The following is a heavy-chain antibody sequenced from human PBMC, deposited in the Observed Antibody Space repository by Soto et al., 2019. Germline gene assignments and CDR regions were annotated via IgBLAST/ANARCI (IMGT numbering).Heavy chain of an antibody. V-gene: IGHV4-31*03. Sequence: SETLSLTCTVSGGSISSGGYYWSWIRQHPGKGLEWIGYIYYSGSTYYNPSLKSRVTISVDTSKNQFSLKLSSVTAADTAVYYCARVYGDYVNKWFDPWGQGTLVTVSS. J-gene: IGHJ5*02. CDR3: ARVYGDYVNKWFDP. CDR1: GGSISSGGYY. D-gene: IGHD4-17*01. CDR2: IYYSGST.